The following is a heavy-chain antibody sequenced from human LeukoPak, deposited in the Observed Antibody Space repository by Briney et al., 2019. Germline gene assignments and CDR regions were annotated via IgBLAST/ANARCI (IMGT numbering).Heavy chain of an antibody. D-gene: IGHD2-15*01. J-gene: IGHJ4*02. CDR1: GGSFSGYY. V-gene: IGHV4-34*01. CDR2: INHSGST. Sequence: PSETLSLTCAVYGGSFSGYYRSWIRQPPGKGLEWIGEINHSGSTNYNPSLKSRVTISVDTSKNQFSLKLSSVTAADTAVYYCARHPFAPYCSGGSCYADYFDYWGQGTLVTVSS. CDR3: ARHPFAPYCSGGSCYADYFDY.